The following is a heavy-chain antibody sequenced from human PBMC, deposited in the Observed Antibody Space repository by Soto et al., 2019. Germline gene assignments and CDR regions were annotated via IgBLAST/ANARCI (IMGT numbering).Heavy chain of an antibody. V-gene: IGHV3-23*01. CDR1: GFTFSSYA. J-gene: IGHJ4*02. CDR2: ISGSGGST. D-gene: IGHD3-16*02. Sequence: EVQLLESGGGLVQPGGSLRLSCAASGFTFSSYAMSWVRQAPGKGLEWVSAISGSGGSTYYADSVKGRFTISSDNSKNTLYMQMNSLRAEDTAVYYCAKGDYSYYDYVWVSYPKGDYFDYWGQGTLVTVSS. CDR3: AKGDYSYYDYVWVSYPKGDYFDY.